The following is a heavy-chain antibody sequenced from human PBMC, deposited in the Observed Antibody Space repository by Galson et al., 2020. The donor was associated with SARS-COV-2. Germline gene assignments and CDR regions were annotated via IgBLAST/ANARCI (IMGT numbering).Heavy chain of an antibody. V-gene: IGHV4-59*01. CDR1: DAPMSSYY. CDR3: ARDPAPLYGDNYYYGMDV. Sequence: TSETRSLTCSVSDAPMSSYYWSWIRQPPGRGREWIGYISYSGSPSYNPSLRSRVTISVDLSKNQLSLKVTSVTAADTAVYYCARDPAPLYGDNYYYGMDVWGRGTTVTVSS. D-gene: IGHD4-17*01. J-gene: IGHJ6*02. CDR2: ISYSGSP.